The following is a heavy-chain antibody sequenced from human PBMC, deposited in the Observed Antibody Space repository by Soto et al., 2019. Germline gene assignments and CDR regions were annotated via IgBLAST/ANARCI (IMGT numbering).Heavy chain of an antibody. V-gene: IGHV1-69*13. CDR1: GGTFSSYA. Sequence: GASVKVSCKASGGTFSSYAISWVRQAPGQGLEWMGGIIPIFGTANYAQKSQGRVTITADESTSTAYMELSSLTSEDTAVYYCARVRYYGSGSYYYFDYWGQGTLVTVSS. D-gene: IGHD3-10*01. CDR2: IIPIFGTA. J-gene: IGHJ4*02. CDR3: ARVRYYGSGSYYYFDY.